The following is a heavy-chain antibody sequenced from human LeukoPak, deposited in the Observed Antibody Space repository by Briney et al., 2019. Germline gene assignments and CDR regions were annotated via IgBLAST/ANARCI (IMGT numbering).Heavy chain of an antibody. CDR1: GFTFDDYG. J-gene: IGHJ4*02. V-gene: IGHV3-33*08. CDR2: IWYDGSNK. Sequence: PGGSLRLSCAASGFTFDDYGMSWVRQAPGKGLGWGAVIWYDGSNKYSADSVKGRFTISRDNSKNTLYLQMNSLRAEDTAVYYCARDCESHGTEGVDYWGQGTLVTVSS. CDR3: ARDCESHGTEGVDY. D-gene: IGHD2-21*01.